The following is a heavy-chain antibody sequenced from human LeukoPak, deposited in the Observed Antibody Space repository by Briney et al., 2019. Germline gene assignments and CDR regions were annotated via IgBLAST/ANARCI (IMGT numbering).Heavy chain of an antibody. D-gene: IGHD3-3*01. Sequence: SETLSLTCTVSGGSISSGSYYWSWIRQPAGKGREWIGRIYTSGSTNYNPSLKSRVTISVDTSKNQFSLKLSSVTAADTAVYYCAREVTYYDFWSGSNFDYWGQGTLVTVSS. CDR3: AREVTYYDFWSGSNFDY. CDR1: GGSISSGSYY. CDR2: IYTSGST. V-gene: IGHV4-61*02. J-gene: IGHJ4*02.